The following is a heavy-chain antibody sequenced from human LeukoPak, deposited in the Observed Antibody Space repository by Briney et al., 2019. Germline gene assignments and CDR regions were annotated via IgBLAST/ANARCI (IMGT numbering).Heavy chain of an antibody. CDR3: ARGRPQWLIHD. J-gene: IGHJ4*02. V-gene: IGHV3-33*03. CDR1: GFSFNTHS. D-gene: IGHD5-12*01. Sequence: GRSLRLSCAASGFSFNTHSMHWVRQAPGKGLEWVALIWYDGTNKYYLPSVEGRFTVSRDNSKNTLFLQMDSLTVEDTGVYFCARGRPQWLIHDWGQGTLVTVSS. CDR2: IWYDGTNK.